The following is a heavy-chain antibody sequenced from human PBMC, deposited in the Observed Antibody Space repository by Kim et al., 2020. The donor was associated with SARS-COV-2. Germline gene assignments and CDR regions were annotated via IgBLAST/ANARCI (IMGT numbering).Heavy chain of an antibody. V-gene: IGHV3-21*04. CDR1: GFTFSTYS. CDR2: ISSSSGSYK. D-gene: IGHD3-10*01. J-gene: IGHJ4*02. CDR3: TRDPRYGSGSS. Sequence: GGSLRLSCADSGFTFSTYSLNWVRQAPGKGLEWVSSISSSSGSYKYYADSVKGRFTISRDNAQKSLYLQMNSLRAEDTAMYYCTRDPRYGSGSSWGQGTLVTVSS.